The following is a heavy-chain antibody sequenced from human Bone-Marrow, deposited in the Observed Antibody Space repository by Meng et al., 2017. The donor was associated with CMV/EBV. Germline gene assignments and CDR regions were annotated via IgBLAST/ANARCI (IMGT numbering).Heavy chain of an antibody. J-gene: IGHJ6*02. D-gene: IGHD3-3*01. CDR2: ISSSSSYI. V-gene: IGHV3-21*01. CDR1: GFTISSYS. CDR3: AKDIQLYYDFWSGYSVDYYYYYGMDV. Sequence: GESLKISCAASGFTISSYSMNWVRQAPGKGLEWVSSISSSSSYIYYADSVKGRFTISRDNSKNTLYLQMNSLRAEDTAVYYCAKDIQLYYDFWSGYSVDYYYYYGMDVWGQGTTVTVSS.